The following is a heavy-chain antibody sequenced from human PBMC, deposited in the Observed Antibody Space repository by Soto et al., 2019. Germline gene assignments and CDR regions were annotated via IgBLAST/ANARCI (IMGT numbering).Heavy chain of an antibody. Sequence: GGSLRLSCAASGFTFSSYAMSWVRKAPGKGLEWVSAISGSGGSTYYADSVKGRFTISRDNSKNTLYLQMNSLRAEDTAVYYCAKDGSSSSIYYYYYYMDVWGKGTTVTVSS. D-gene: IGHD6-13*01. CDR3: AKDGSSSSIYYYYYYMDV. V-gene: IGHV3-23*01. CDR2: ISGSGGST. J-gene: IGHJ6*03. CDR1: GFTFSSYA.